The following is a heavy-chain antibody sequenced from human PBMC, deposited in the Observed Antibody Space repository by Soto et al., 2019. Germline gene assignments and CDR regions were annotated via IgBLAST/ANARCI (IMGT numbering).Heavy chain of an antibody. J-gene: IGHJ5*02. V-gene: IGHV1-69*01. CDR3: ARQSSSSWYAGYSWFDP. CDR2: IITIFGTA. CDR1: GGTFRSYA. D-gene: IGHD6-13*01. Sequence: QVQLVQSGAEVKTTGSSVKVSCKDSGGTFRSYAISWVRQAPGQGLEWMGGIITIFGTANYAKKFQGRVTLTADSSTSTAYMELSILRAEDTAGYYFARQSSSSWYAGYSWFDPWGQGTLVTVSS.